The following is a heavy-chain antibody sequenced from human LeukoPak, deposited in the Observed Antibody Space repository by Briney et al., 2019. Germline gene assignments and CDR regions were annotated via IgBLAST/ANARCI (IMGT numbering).Heavy chain of an antibody. Sequence: GGSLRLSCAASGFTFSNYAMRGVRLAPGKGLEWVAGMSDRAGDTYYTDPVKGRFTISRENSNNTLYLKKHSLRRGDTPVYLFAMYWSNTYCSSFDFWGQGTL. CDR1: GFTFSNYA. J-gene: IGHJ4*02. V-gene: IGHV3-23*01. CDR2: MSDRAGDT. CDR3: AMYWSNTYCSSFDF. D-gene: IGHD2-2*01.